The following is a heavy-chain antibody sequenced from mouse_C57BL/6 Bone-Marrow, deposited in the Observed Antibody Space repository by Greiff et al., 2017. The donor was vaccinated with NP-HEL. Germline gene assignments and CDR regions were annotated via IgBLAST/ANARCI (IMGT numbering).Heavy chain of an antibody. CDR1: GYTFTSYW. J-gene: IGHJ3*01. CDR2: INPSSGYT. D-gene: IGHD1-1*01. V-gene: IGHV1-7*01. Sequence: VQLQQSGAELAKPGASVKLSCKASGYTFTSYWMHWVKQRPGQGLEWIGYINPSSGYTKYNQKFKDKATLTVDKSSSTAYMQLSSLTYEDSAVYYCARGYYGRWFAYWGQGTRVTVSA. CDR3: ARGYYGRWFAY.